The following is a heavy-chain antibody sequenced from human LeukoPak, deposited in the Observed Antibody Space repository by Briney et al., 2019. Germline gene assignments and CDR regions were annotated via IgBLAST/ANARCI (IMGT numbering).Heavy chain of an antibody. J-gene: IGHJ3*02. Sequence: GGSLRLSCAASGFTFSSYEMNWVRQAPGKGLEWVSYISSSGSTIYYADSVKGRFTISRDNAKNSLYLQMNSLRAEDTAVYYCARDRIAAAYDAFDIWGQGTMVTVSS. D-gene: IGHD6-13*01. V-gene: IGHV3-48*03. CDR1: GFTFSSYE. CDR2: ISSSGSTI. CDR3: ARDRIAAAYDAFDI.